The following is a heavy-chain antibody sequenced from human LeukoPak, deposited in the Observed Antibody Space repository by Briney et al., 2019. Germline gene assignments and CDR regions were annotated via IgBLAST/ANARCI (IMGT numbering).Heavy chain of an antibody. CDR3: ARHRTLGVVDY. CDR2: IYYIGST. Sequence: PGGSLRLSCAASGFTFSSYAMTWVRQPPGKGLEWIGYIYYIGSTNYNPSLKSRVTISVDTSKNHFSLKLNSVTAADTAVYYCARHRTLGVVDYWGQGALVTVSS. J-gene: IGHJ4*02. CDR1: GFTFSSYA. V-gene: IGHV4-59*08. D-gene: IGHD3-10*01.